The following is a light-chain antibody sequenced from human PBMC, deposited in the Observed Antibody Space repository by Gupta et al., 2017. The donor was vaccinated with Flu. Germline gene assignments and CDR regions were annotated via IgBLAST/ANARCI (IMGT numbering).Light chain of an antibody. J-gene: IGKJ3*01. V-gene: IGKV3-20*01. CDR1: QSVCRNY. Sequence: EIVLTQSPGTLSLSPGERATLSCRASQSVCRNYLAWYQQKPGQAPRLLIYGASSRATGIPDRFSGSGSGTDFTLTISRLEPEDFAVYYCQQYDGSCTFGPGTKVDIK. CDR3: QQYDGSCT. CDR2: GAS.